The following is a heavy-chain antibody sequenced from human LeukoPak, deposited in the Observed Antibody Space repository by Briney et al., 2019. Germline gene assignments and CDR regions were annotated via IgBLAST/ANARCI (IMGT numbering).Heavy chain of an antibody. D-gene: IGHD3-22*01. Sequence: ASVKVSCTASGYTFTSYAMHWVRQAPGQRLEWMGWINAGNGNTKYSQKFQGRVTITRDTSASTAYMELSSLRSEDTAVYYCARNYDSSGYYYGDPDAFDIWGQGTMVTVSS. J-gene: IGHJ3*02. CDR1: GYTFTSYA. CDR3: ARNYDSSGYYYGDPDAFDI. V-gene: IGHV1-3*01. CDR2: INAGNGNT.